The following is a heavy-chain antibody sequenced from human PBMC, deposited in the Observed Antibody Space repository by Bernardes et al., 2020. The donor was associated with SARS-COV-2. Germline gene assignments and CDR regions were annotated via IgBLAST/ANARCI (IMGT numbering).Heavy chain of an antibody. Sequence: GGSLRLSCATSGFPFSSYWMNWVRQAPGKGLEWVANIKQDGSERNYMDSMKGRFTISRDNAGNSLFLQMDGLRVEDTAVYYCVRGTPQRRFYYDAMDVWGQGTTVAVSS. D-gene: IGHD6-25*01. CDR1: GFPFSSYW. CDR3: VRGTPQRRFYYDAMDV. CDR2: IKQDGSER. V-gene: IGHV3-7*01. J-gene: IGHJ6*02.